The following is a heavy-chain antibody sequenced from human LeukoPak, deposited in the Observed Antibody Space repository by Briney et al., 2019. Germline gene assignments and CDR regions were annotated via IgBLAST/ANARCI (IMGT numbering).Heavy chain of an antibody. CDR1: GGSISSGGYY. Sequence: PSQTLSLTCTVSGGSISSGGYYWSWIRQHPGKGLEWIGYIYYSGSTYYNPSLKSRGTISVDTSKDQCSLKLTSVTAADTAVYYCVRELSTSSTAFDVWGQGTEVTVSS. CDR2: IYYSGST. D-gene: IGHD6-6*01. J-gene: IGHJ3*01. CDR3: VRELSTSSTAFDV. V-gene: IGHV4-31*03.